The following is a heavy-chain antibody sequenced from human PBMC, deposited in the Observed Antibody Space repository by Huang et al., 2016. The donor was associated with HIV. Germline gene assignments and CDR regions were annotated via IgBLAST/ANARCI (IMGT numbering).Heavy chain of an antibody. J-gene: IGHJ1*01. V-gene: IGHV1-18*01. D-gene: IGHD3-22*01. Sequence: QVQLVQSGAEVKKPGASVKVSCKASGYHFTNYAINWVRQAPGQRLEWRGWISGYNGNTKYAQKVQCRVTMTKDTSTSTAYMELRSLISDDTAVYYCARERYYYDRSGYYTPVEYFHHWGQGTLVTVSS. CDR2: ISGYNGNT. CDR1: GYHFTNYA. CDR3: ARERYYYDRSGYYTPVEYFHH.